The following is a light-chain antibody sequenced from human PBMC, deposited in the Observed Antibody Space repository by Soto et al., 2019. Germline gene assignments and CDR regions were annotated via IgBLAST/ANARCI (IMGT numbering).Light chain of an antibody. CDR2: GVS. J-gene: IGLJ3*02. CDR3: SSYTSYTTLWA. Sequence: QSVLTQPASVSGSPGQSITISCTGTGSDIGNYNYVSWYQQHPGKAPKLMIYGVSNRPSGVSNRFSGSKSGNAASLTISGLQAEDEADYYCSSYTSYTTLWAFGGGTKLTVL. V-gene: IGLV2-14*01. CDR1: GSDIGNYNY.